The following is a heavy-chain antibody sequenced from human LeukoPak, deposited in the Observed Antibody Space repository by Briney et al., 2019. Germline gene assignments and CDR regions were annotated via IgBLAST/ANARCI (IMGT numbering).Heavy chain of an antibody. CDR2: ITNSGGDT. Sequence: GGSLRLSCAASGFTFRSYAMSWVRQAPGKGLEWVSAITNSGGDTYHADSVKGRFTISKDNSKNTVYLQMSSLRVDDTAVYYCAKAASSSWPSYYYGMDVWGQGTTVTVSS. CDR1: GFTFRSYA. D-gene: IGHD6-13*01. J-gene: IGHJ6*02. CDR3: AKAASSSWPSYYYGMDV. V-gene: IGHV3-23*01.